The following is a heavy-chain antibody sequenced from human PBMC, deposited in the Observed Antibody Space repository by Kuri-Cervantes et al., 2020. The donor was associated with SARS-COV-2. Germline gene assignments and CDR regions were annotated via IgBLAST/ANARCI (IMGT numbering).Heavy chain of an antibody. CDR2: ISWDGGST. V-gene: IGHV3-43D*03. Sequence: GGSLRLSCAASGFTFDDYAMHWVRQAPGKGLEWVSLISWDGGSTYYADSVKGRFTISRDNSKNSLYLQMNSLRAEDTAVYYCAKDISQGITIPADAFDIWGQGTMVTVSS. J-gene: IGHJ3*02. D-gene: IGHD3-3*01. CDR1: GFTFDDYA. CDR3: AKDISQGITIPADAFDI.